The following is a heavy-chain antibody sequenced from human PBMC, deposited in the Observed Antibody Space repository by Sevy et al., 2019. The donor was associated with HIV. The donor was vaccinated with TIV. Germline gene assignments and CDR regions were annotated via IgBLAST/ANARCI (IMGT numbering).Heavy chain of an antibody. CDR2: ISSGGSNK. J-gene: IGHJ4*02. CDR1: TFTFSDYY. CDR3: ARVRYNYGSYYFDY. Sequence: GGSLRVSCAASTFTFSDYYMTWIRQAPGKGLEWVSHISSGGSNKYYADSVKGRFTISRDNAKNSLYLQMNSLRVEDTALYYCARVRYNYGSYYFDYWGQGTLVTVSS. D-gene: IGHD5-18*01. V-gene: IGHV3-11*01.